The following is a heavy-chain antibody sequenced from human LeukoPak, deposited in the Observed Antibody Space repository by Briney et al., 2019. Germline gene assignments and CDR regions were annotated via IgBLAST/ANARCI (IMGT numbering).Heavy chain of an antibody. CDR1: GYTFTSYY. CDR3: ARTIAAAGSLVWFGP. CDR2: INPSGGST. V-gene: IGHV1-46*01. Sequence: ASVKVSCKASGYTFTSYYMHWVRQAPGQGLEWMGIINPSGGSTSYAQKFQGRVTMTRDTSTSTVYMELSSLRSEDTAVYYCARTIAAAGSLVWFGPWGQGTLVTVSS. J-gene: IGHJ5*02. D-gene: IGHD6-13*01.